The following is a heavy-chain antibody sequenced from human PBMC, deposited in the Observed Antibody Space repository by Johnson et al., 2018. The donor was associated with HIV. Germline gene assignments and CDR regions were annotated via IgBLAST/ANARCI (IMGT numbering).Heavy chain of an antibody. CDR3: TTGSCIDGVCYAFDV. Sequence: VQLVESGGGLVQPGGSLRLSCAASGFTFSNAWMTWVRQAPGKGLEWVGRIKSKYHDETTDYAAPVKGRFAISRDDSKNTVYLQMNSLKAEDTAVYYCTTGSCIDGVCYAFDVWGQGTMVTVSS. CDR1: GFTFSNAW. J-gene: IGHJ3*01. V-gene: IGHV3-15*01. D-gene: IGHD2-8*01. CDR2: IKSKYHDETT.